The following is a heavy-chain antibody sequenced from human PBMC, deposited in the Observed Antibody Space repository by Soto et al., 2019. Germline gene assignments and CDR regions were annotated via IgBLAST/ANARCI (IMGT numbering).Heavy chain of an antibody. V-gene: IGHV3-9*01. D-gene: IGHD6-13*01. CDR2: ISWDSAVI. CDR1: GFTFDDYA. J-gene: IGHJ4*02. CDR3: AKDRGSSSWDPIWDF. Sequence: EMELVESGGGFIEPGRSLRLSCAASGFTFDDYAIHWVRQAPGKGLEWVSGISWDSAVIDYAVSVKGRFTIGRDNARNSLYLHMNNLRPKDTALYFCAKDRGSSSWDPIWDFGGRGTLVTVSS.